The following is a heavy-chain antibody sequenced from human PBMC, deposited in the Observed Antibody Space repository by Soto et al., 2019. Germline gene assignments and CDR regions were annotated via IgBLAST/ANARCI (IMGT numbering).Heavy chain of an antibody. Sequence: SVKVSCKASGGTFSSYAISWVRQAPGQGLEWMGGIIPIFGTANYAQKFQGRVTITADKSTSTAYMELSSLRSEDTAVYYCARGVVGPRTYYYDSSGLSPFGYWGQGTLVTVSS. V-gene: IGHV1-69*06. D-gene: IGHD3-22*01. J-gene: IGHJ4*02. CDR1: GGTFSSYA. CDR2: IIPIFGTA. CDR3: ARGVVGPRTYYYDSSGLSPFGY.